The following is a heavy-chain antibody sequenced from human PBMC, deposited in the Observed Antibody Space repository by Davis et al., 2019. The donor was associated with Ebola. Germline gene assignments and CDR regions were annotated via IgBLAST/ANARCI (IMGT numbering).Heavy chain of an antibody. V-gene: IGHV4-38-2*01. CDR2: INHSGST. Sequence: GSLRLSCGVSGYSISSGYYWGWIRQPPGKGLEWIGEINHSGSTNYNPSLKSRVTISVDTSKNQFSLKLSSVTAADTAMYYCARDHCSGGSCYVYGMDVWGQGTLVTVSS. J-gene: IGHJ6*02. CDR1: GYSISSGYY. CDR3: ARDHCSGGSCYVYGMDV. D-gene: IGHD2-15*01.